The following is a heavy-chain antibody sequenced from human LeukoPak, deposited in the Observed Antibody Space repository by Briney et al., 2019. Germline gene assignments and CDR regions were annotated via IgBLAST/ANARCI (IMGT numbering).Heavy chain of an antibody. Sequence: ASVKVSCRVSGYTLTELSMHWVRQAPGKGLEWMGGFDPEDGETIYAQKFQGRVTMTEDTSTDTAYMELSSLRSEDTAVYYCATGAGSSRTFDYWGQGTLVTVSS. V-gene: IGHV1-24*01. CDR1: GYTLTELS. CDR2: FDPEDGET. D-gene: IGHD6-13*01. J-gene: IGHJ4*02. CDR3: ATGAGSSRTFDY.